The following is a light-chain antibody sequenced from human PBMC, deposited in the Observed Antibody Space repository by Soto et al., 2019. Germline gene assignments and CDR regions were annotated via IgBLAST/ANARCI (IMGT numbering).Light chain of an antibody. CDR3: QQYGRAPYT. CDR2: GTF. J-gene: IGKJ2*01. Sequence: EIVLTQSPGTLSLSPGEGATLSCRASRNVRSTYIGWYHQKPGQAPRLLIYGTFNRAAGVPDRFSGSLSGTDFTLTISRLEPEDFGVYYCQQYGRAPYTVGQGTKLE. CDR1: RNVRSTY. V-gene: IGKV3-20*01.